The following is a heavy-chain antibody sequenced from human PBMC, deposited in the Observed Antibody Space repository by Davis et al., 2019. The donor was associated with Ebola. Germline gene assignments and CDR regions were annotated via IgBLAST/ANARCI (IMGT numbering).Heavy chain of an antibody. CDR2: IRSKANSYAT. V-gene: IGHV3-73*01. CDR1: GFTFSGSA. Sequence: GESLKISCAASGFTFSGSAMHWVRQASGQGLEWVGRIRSKANSYATAYAASVKGRFTISRDDSKNTAYLQMNSLKTEDTAVYYCTASGYSSSWYSDYWGQGTLVTVSS. CDR3: TASGYSSSWYSDY. D-gene: IGHD6-13*01. J-gene: IGHJ4*02.